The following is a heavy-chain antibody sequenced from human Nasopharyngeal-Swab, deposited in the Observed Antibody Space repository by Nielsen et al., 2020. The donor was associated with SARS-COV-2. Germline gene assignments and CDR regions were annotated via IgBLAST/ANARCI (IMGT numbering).Heavy chain of an antibody. Sequence: GESLKISCAASGFTFSSYSMNWVRQAPGKGLEWVSSISSSSSYIYYADSVKGRFTISRDNAKNSLYLQMNSLRAEDTAVYYCARAEGGLYAPDYWGQGTLVTVPS. CDR2: ISSSSSYI. CDR3: ARAEGGLYAPDY. V-gene: IGHV3-21*01. D-gene: IGHD2-8*01. J-gene: IGHJ4*02. CDR1: GFTFSSYS.